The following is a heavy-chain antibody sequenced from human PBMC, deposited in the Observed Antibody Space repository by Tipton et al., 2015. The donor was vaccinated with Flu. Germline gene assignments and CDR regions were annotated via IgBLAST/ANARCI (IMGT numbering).Heavy chain of an antibody. CDR3: ARRDYSNYVSDPKSCFDP. D-gene: IGHD4-11*01. V-gene: IGHV4-4*09. Sequence: LRLSCTVSGGSIGSFYWNWIRQPPGKGLEWIGYIYNNKYTKYNPSLKSRATISVDTSKKQFSLQLRSVTAADTAVYYCARRDYSNYVSDPKSCFDPWGQGILVTVSS. J-gene: IGHJ5*02. CDR2: IYNNKYT. CDR1: GGSIGSFY.